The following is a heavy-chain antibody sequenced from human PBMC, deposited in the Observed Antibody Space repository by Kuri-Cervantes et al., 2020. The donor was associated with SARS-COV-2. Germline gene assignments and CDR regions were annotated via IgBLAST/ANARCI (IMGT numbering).Heavy chain of an antibody. D-gene: IGHD2-2*02. J-gene: IGHJ4*02. Sequence: GESLKISCSASGFTFSSYAMHWVRQAPGKGLEYVSAISSNGGNTYYADSVKGRFTISRDNSKNTLYLQMSSLRAEDTAVYYCVKGDCSSTSCYRGGYWGQGTLVTVSS. CDR1: GFTFSSYA. CDR3: VKGDCSSTSCYRGGY. CDR2: ISSNGGNT. V-gene: IGHV3-64D*08.